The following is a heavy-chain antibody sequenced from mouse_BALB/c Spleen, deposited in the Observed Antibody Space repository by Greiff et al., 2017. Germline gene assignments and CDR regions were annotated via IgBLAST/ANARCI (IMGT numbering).Heavy chain of an antibody. Sequence: EVQGVESGGGLVKPGGSLKLSCAASGFTFSSYAMSWVRQTPEKRLEWVASISSGGSTYYPDSVKGRFTISRDNARNILYLQMSSLRSEDTAMYYCARRGYGNYVDYYAMDYWGQGTSVTVSS. J-gene: IGHJ4*01. CDR3: ARRGYGNYVDYYAMDY. CDR2: ISSGGST. V-gene: IGHV5-6-5*01. CDR1: GFTFSSYA. D-gene: IGHD2-10*02.